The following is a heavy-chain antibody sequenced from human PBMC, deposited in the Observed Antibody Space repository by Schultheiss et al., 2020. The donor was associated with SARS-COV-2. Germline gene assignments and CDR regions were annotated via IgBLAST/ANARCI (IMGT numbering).Heavy chain of an antibody. Sequence: SETLSLTCTVSGGSISSSSYYWGWIRQPPGKGLEWIGSIYYSGSTYYNPSLKSRVTISVDTSKNQFSLKLSSVTAADTAVYYCARRLLWFGEEPIDYWGQGTLVTVSS. D-gene: IGHD3-10*01. V-gene: IGHV4-39*01. J-gene: IGHJ4*02. CDR3: ARRLLWFGEEPIDY. CDR2: IYYSGST. CDR1: GGSISSSSYY.